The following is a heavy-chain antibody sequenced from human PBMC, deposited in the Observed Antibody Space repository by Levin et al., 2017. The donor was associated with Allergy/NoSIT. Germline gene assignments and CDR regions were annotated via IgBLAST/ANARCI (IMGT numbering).Heavy chain of an antibody. D-gene: IGHD4/OR15-4a*01. CDR3: VKVSGSQYGDFDY. J-gene: IGHJ4*02. Sequence: GGSLRLSCSASGFTFSSYAMHWVRQAPGKGLEYVSAISSNGGSTYYADSVKGRFTISRDNSKNTLYLQMSSLRAEDTAVYYCVKVSGSQYGDFDYWGQGTLVTVSS. CDR1: GFTFSSYA. CDR2: ISSNGGST. V-gene: IGHV3-64D*06.